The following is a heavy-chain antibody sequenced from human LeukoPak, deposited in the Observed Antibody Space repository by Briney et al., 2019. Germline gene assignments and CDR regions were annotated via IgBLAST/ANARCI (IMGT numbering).Heavy chain of an antibody. CDR1: GFTFSSYA. J-gene: IGHJ4*02. Sequence: PGRSLRLSCAASGFTFSSYAMHWVRQAPGKGLEWVAVISYDGSNKYYADSVKGRFTISRDNSKNTLYLQMNSLRAEDTAVYYCARARGYSGYDNYYWGQGTLVTVSS. CDR2: ISYDGSNK. D-gene: IGHD5-12*01. V-gene: IGHV3-30-3*01. CDR3: ARARGYSGYDNYY.